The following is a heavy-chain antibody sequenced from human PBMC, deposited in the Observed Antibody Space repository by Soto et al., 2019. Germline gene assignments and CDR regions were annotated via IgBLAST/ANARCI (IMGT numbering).Heavy chain of an antibody. V-gene: IGHV3-21*01. J-gene: IGHJ4*02. CDR2: ISSSSSYI. CDR3: ARDDIVGATTGFDY. CDR1: GFTFSSYS. Sequence: EVQLVESGGGLVKPGGSLRLSCAASGFTFSSYSMNWVRQAPGKGLEWVSSISSSSSYIYYADSVKGRFTISRDNAKNSLCLQMNSLRAEDTAVYYCARDDIVGATTGFDYWGQGTLVTVSS. D-gene: IGHD1-26*01.